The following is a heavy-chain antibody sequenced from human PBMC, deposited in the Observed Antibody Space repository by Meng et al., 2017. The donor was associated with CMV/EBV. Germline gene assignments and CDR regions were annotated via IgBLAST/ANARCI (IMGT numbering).Heavy chain of an antibody. CDR1: GFTFRSYW. V-gene: IGHV3-74*01. CDR3: AKDRGYGGYYGMDV. J-gene: IGHJ6*02. D-gene: IGHD3-16*01. CDR2: IESDGRTT. Sequence: GESLKISCAVSGFTFRSYWMHWVRQVPGKGLVWVSGIESDGRTTRYADSVKGRFTISRDNAKNSLYLQMNSLRAEDTALYYCAKDRGYGGYYGMDVWGQGTTVTVSS.